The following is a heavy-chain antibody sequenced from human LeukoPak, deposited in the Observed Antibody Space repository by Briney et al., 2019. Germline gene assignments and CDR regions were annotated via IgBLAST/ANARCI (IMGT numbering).Heavy chain of an antibody. J-gene: IGHJ5*02. CDR1: GYTFTGYY. V-gene: IGHV1-2*02. Sequence: ASVKVSCKASGYTFTGYYMHWVRQAPGQGLEWMGWINPNSGGTNYAQKFQGRVTMTRDTSISTAYMELSRLRSDDTAVYYCARAVDIVVVQAAPFDPWGQGTLVTVSS. CDR3: ARAVDIVVVQAAPFDP. D-gene: IGHD2-2*03. CDR2: INPNSGGT.